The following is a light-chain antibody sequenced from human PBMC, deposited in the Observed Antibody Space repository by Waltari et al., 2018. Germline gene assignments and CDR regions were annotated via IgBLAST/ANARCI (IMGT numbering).Light chain of an antibody. CDR1: QSLVHSDGNTY. J-gene: IGKJ1*01. Sequence: DVVMTQSPLSLPVTLGQPASISCRSSQSLVHSDGNTYLNWFQQRPGQSPRRLIYQVSIRDSEVPDRFSGSGSGTDFTLKISRVEAEDVGVYYCMQGTHWPRTFGQGTKVEIK. V-gene: IGKV2-30*02. CDR3: MQGTHWPRT. CDR2: QVS.